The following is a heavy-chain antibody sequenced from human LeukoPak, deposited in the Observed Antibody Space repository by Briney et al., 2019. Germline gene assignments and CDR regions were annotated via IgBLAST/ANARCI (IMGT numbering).Heavy chain of an antibody. D-gene: IGHD3-3*01. CDR3: ARLKTYYDFWSGYYGATNWFDP. V-gene: IGHV1-18*01. J-gene: IGHJ5*02. Sequence: ASVKVSCKASGYTFTSYGISWVRQAPGQGLEWMGWISAYNGNTNYAQKLQGRVTMTTDTSTSTAYMELRSLRPDDTAVYYCARLKTYYDFWSGYYGATNWFDPWGQGTLVTVSS. CDR1: GYTFTSYG. CDR2: ISAYNGNT.